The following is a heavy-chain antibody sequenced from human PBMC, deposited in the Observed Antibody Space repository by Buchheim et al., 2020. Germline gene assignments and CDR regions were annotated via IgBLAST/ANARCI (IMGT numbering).Heavy chain of an antibody. J-gene: IGHJ4*02. V-gene: IGHV3-43*01. CDR1: GFTFDDFT. CDR2: ISWDGVTT. D-gene: IGHD3-22*01. Sequence: EVQLVESGGGVVQPGGSLRLSCSASGFTFDDFTMHWVRQVPGKGLEWVSLISWDGVTTYYGDSVKGRLTISRDNSRNSLYLQMNSLRKEDSALYYCTKGGGSGFGDSWGQGTL. CDR3: TKGGGSGFGDS.